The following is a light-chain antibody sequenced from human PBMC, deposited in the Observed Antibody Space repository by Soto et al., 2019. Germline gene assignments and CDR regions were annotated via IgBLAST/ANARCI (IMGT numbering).Light chain of an antibody. CDR3: QHYGSSIYT. V-gene: IGKV3-20*01. CDR1: QSVDSSY. Sequence: ENVLTQSPGTLSLSPGERATLSCRASQSVDSSYLAWYQQKPGQAPRLLIYGTSSRATGIPDRFSGSGSGTDFTLNINKLEPEDFAVYYCQHYGSSIYTFGHGTKLEIK. J-gene: IGKJ2*01. CDR2: GTS.